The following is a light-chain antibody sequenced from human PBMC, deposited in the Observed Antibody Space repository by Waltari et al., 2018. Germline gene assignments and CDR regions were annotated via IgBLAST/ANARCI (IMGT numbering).Light chain of an antibody. Sequence: QSALTQPRSVSGSPGQSVTISCTGTSSDVGGYDYVSWYQHHPGKAPKLMICDVTKWPSGVPDRFSGSKSGNTASLTISGLQAEDEADYYCCSYAGSYPHVVFGGGTKLTVL. CDR1: SSDVGGYDY. J-gene: IGLJ2*01. V-gene: IGLV2-11*01. CDR2: DVT. CDR3: CSYAGSYPHVV.